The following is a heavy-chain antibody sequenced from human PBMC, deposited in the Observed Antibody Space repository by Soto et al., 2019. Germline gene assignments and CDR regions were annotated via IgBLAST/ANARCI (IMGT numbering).Heavy chain of an antibody. V-gene: IGHV3-74*01. CDR1: GFTFSTYW. CDR2: LKGDGSMT. J-gene: IGHJ4*02. Sequence: EVQLVESGGGVVQPGESLRLSCTASGFTFSTYWMHWVRQAPGKGLVWLSRLKGDGSMTDYADSVKGRFTISRDNAENTLYLPMNGLRAEDTAIYYFARGVLYAYYQDNWGQGTLVTVSS. D-gene: IGHD3-16*01. CDR3: ARGVLYAYYQDN.